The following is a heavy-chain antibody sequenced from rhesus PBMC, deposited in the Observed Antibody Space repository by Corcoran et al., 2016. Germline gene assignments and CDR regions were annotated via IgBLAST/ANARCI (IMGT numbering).Heavy chain of an antibody. V-gene: IGHV4-122*02. CDR2: IFYSGST. CDR3: ASLYSSGWYTNPDY. Sequence: QLQLQESGPGLVKPSETLSLTCAVSGYSISSGYGWSWIRQPPGKGLEWIGYIFYSGSTSYNPSRKSRVTIARDTSKNQFSLKLSSVTAADTAVYYCASLYSSGWYTNPDYWGQGVLVTVSS. J-gene: IGHJ4*01. CDR1: GYSISSGYG. D-gene: IGHD6-31*01.